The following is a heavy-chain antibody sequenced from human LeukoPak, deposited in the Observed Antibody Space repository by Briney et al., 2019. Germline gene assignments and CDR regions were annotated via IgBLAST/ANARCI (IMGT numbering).Heavy chain of an antibody. CDR1: GFAFSNYG. V-gene: IGHV3-30*18. J-gene: IGHJ5*02. CDR2: VSNEGSVT. D-gene: IGHD3-10*01. Sequence: GGSLRLSCAASGFAFSNYGMHWVRQAPGKGLEWVAVVSNEGSVTYYADSVKGRFTISRDNFMNTLYLQMNSLRPEDTAEYYCTKEGLGSGSDFSAWFDPWGQGTLASVSS. CDR3: TKEGLGSGSDFSAWFDP.